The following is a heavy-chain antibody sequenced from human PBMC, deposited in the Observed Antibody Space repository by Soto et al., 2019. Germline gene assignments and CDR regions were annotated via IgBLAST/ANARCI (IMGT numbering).Heavy chain of an antibody. V-gene: IGHV3-48*03. Sequence: EVQLVESGGDLVQPGGSLRLSCAASGFTFSRYEMNWVRQAPGKGLEWISYISTSGSTIYYADSVKGRFTISRDNAKNSLYLQMNSLRAEDTAVYYCARELAEAGSFDYWGQGTLVTVSS. J-gene: IGHJ4*02. CDR1: GFTFSRYE. D-gene: IGHD6-13*01. CDR3: ARELAEAGSFDY. CDR2: ISTSGSTI.